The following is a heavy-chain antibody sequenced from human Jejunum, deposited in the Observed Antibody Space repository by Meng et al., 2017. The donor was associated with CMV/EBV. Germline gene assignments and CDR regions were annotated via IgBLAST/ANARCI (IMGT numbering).Heavy chain of an antibody. CDR2: ISYTGST. V-gene: IGHV4-39*07. D-gene: IGHD4-11*01. Sequence: SGGSFSSTSSHWVCVRQSPGKGLEWIGSISYTGSTYYNPSLESRLTISVDRSKNQFSLRLTTATAADAAVYYCVRVDTMTTFLLDFWGQGTLVTVSS. J-gene: IGHJ4*02. CDR1: GGSFSSTSSH. CDR3: VRVDTMTTFLLDF.